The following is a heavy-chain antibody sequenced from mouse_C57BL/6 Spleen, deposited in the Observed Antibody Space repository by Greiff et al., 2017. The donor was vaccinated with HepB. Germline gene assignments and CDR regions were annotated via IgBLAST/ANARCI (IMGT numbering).Heavy chain of an antibody. Sequence: EVHLVESGGGLVKPGGSLKLSCAASGFTFSSYAMSWVRQTPEKRLEWVATISDGGSYTYYPDNVKGRFTISRDNAKNNLYLQMSHLKSEDKAMYYCARDRGLRRYFDYWGQGITLTASS. D-gene: IGHD2-4*01. J-gene: IGHJ2*01. CDR3: ARDRGLRRYFDY. CDR1: GFTFSSYA. CDR2: ISDGGSYT. V-gene: IGHV5-4*01.